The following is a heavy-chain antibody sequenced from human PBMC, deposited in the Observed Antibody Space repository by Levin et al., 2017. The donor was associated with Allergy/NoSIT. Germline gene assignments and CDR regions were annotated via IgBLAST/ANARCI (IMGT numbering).Heavy chain of an antibody. CDR3: ARGSQWLVRDFDY. D-gene: IGHD6-19*01. Sequence: ETLSLTCAASGFTVSTSYMSWVRQAPGKGLEWVSLIHSGGNTYYADSLKGRFTISTDSSQNSLHLQMNDLRPGDTAMYYCARGSQWLVRDFDYWGQGTLVTVSS. V-gene: IGHV3-66*01. J-gene: IGHJ4*02. CDR1: GFTVSTSY. CDR2: IHSGGNT.